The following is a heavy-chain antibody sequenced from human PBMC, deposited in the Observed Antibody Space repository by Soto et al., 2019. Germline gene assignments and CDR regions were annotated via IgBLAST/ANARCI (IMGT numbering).Heavy chain of an antibody. CDR2: IKGDGGVK. D-gene: IGHD2-15*01. Sequence: EVQLVESGGGLVQPGGSLRLSCGASGFTFSTYWMTWVRQAPGTGLEWVANIKGDGGVKYHVDSVKGRFTISRDNARNSLYLQMNSLRADDAAVYYCVRDPRGGAYYYDYWGQGTLVTVSS. J-gene: IGHJ4*02. CDR3: VRDPRGGAYYYDY. V-gene: IGHV3-7*01. CDR1: GFTFSTYW.